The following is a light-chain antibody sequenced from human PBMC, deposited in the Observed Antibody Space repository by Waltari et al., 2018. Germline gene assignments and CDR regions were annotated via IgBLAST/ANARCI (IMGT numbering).Light chain of an antibody. V-gene: IGKV1-NL1*01. J-gene: IGKJ3*01. CDR2: AAA. CDR1: QGISNS. Sequence: DIQMTQSPSSLSASVGDRVTITCRASQGISNSLAWYQKKPGKAPKLLLYAAARLDSGGPSRCRGSGSGTDDTLTISSLQPADFATYYFQQYYSTPLTFGPGTKVEIK. CDR3: QQYYSTPLT.